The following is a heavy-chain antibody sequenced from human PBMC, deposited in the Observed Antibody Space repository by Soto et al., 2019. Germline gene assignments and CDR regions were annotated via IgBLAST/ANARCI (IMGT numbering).Heavy chain of an antibody. D-gene: IGHD5-12*01. Sequence: GSLRLSCVGSGFTFQTYWMTWVRQAPGKGLEWVANIKQGGSEEHYVDSGKGRFTISRDNAKNSLYLQMNSLRAEDTAVYYCASQRRDGYFGDYWGQGTLVTVSS. J-gene: IGHJ4*02. V-gene: IGHV3-7*01. CDR1: GFTFQTYW. CDR3: ASQRRDGYFGDY. CDR2: IKQGGSEE.